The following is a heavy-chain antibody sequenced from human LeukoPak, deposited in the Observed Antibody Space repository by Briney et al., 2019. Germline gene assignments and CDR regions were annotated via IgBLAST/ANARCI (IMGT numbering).Heavy chain of an antibody. CDR3: ARGSRVRGVITNFDY. CDR1: GGSISSGGYS. D-gene: IGHD3-10*01. CDR2: IYHSGST. V-gene: IGHV4-30-2*01. J-gene: IGHJ4*02. Sequence: PSETLSLTCAVSGGSISSGGYSWSWIRQPPGKGLEWIGYIYHSGSTHYNPSLKSRVTISVDRSKNQFSLKLSSVTAADTAVYYCARGSRVRGVITNFDYWGQGTLVTVSS.